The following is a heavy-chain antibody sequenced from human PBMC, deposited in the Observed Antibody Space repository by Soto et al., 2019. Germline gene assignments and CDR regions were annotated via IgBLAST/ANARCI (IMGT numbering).Heavy chain of an antibody. V-gene: IGHV5-51*01. CDR1: GYSFTSYW. CDR2: IYPGDSDT. Sequence: GASLKISCEGSGYSFTSYWVGWVRQIKGKGLEWMGIIYPGDSDTRYSPSFQGQVTISADKSISTAYLQWSSLKASDTAMYYCARPSYYYDSSGYYRGKGGMDVWGQGTTVTV. J-gene: IGHJ6*02. CDR3: ARPSYYYDSSGYYRGKGGMDV. D-gene: IGHD3-22*01.